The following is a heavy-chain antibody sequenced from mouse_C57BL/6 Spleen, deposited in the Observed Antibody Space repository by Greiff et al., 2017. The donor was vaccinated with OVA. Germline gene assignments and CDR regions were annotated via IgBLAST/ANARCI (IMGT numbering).Heavy chain of an antibody. CDR2: ISSGGSYT. J-gene: IGHJ4*01. V-gene: IGHV5-6*01. Sequence: EVQRVESGGDLVKPGGSLKLSCAASGFTFSSYGMSWVRQTPDKRLEWVATISSGGSYTYYPDSVKGRFTISRDNAKNTLYLQMSSLKSEDTAMYYCARHQDYDSGYYYAMDYWGQGTSVTVSS. CDR3: ARHQDYDSGYYYAMDY. D-gene: IGHD2-4*01. CDR1: GFTFSSYG.